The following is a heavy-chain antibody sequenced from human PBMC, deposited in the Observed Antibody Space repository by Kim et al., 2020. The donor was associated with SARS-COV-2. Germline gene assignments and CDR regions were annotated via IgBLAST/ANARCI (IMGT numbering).Heavy chain of an antibody. V-gene: IGHV3-49*02. Sequence: SVKGRFTISRDDPKSIAYLQMNSLKTEDTAVYYCTRASGIAVAGVSWFDPWGQGTLVTVSS. J-gene: IGHJ5*02. CDR3: TRASGIAVAGVSWFDP. D-gene: IGHD6-19*01.